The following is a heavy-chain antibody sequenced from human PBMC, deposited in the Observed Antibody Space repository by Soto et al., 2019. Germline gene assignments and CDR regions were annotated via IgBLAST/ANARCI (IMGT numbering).Heavy chain of an antibody. Sequence: QVQLVQSGAEVKKPGASVTVSCKACGYTFTNYGFSWVRQAPGQGLEWMGWISGYNGNTKYAEKFQNRVTMTTDTSTNTAHMELRSLRSDDTAVSYCAREGQAPYYYYGMDVWGQGTAVTVSS. V-gene: IGHV1-18*01. CDR2: ISGYNGNT. CDR3: AREGQAPYYYYGMDV. J-gene: IGHJ6*02. CDR1: GYTFTNYG.